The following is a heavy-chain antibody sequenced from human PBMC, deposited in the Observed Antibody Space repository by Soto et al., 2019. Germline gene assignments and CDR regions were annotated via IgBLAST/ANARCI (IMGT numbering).Heavy chain of an antibody. Sequence: PGESLKISCKGSGYSFTSYWIGWVRQMPGKGLEWMGIIYPGDSDTRYSPTFQGQVTISADKSISTAYLQWSSLKASDTAMYYCARLNSIKNYYYYGMDVWGQGTTVTVSS. CDR3: ARLNSIKNYYYYGMDV. CDR1: GYSFTSYW. D-gene: IGHD3-3*02. V-gene: IGHV5-51*01. CDR2: IYPGDSDT. J-gene: IGHJ6*02.